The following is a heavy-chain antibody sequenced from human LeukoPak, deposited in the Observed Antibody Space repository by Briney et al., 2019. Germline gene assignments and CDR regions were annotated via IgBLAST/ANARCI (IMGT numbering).Heavy chain of an antibody. CDR2: IIPIFGTA. CDR3: ARAMVRGVIKKFDWFDP. CDR1: GGTFSSYA. V-gene: IGHV1-69*06. D-gene: IGHD3-10*01. J-gene: IGHJ5*02. Sequence: SVKVSCKASGGTFSSYAISWVRQAPGQGLEWMGGIIPIFGTANYAQKFQGRVTITADRSTSTAYMELSSLRSEDTAVYYCARAMVRGVIKKFDWFDPWGQGTLVTVSS.